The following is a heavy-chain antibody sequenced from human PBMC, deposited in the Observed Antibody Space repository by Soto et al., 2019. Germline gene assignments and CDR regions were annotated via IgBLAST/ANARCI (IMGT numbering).Heavy chain of an antibody. J-gene: IGHJ4*02. CDR3: AVVAGSYWFDC. D-gene: IGHD6-19*01. V-gene: IGHV3-64D*06. Sequence: EVQLVESGGTLVQPGGSLRLSCSASGFTFSSYGMHWVRQAPGKGLEYVSAIKNSGSTTNYADSVKGRFTISRDNSKNMLYLQMSSLTSEDTVVYYCAVVAGSYWFDCWGQGTLVTVSS. CDR2: IKNSGSTT. CDR1: GFTFSSYG.